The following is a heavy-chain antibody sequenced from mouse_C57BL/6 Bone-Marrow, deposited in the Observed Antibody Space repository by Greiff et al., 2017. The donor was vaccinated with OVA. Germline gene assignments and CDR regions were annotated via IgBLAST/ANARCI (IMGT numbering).Heavy chain of an antibody. CDR2: ISSGGSYT. D-gene: IGHD1-1*01. CDR3: ARHGDYGSFFDY. V-gene: IGHV5-6*01. J-gene: IGHJ2*01. CDR1: GFTFSSYG. Sequence: EVKLMESGGDLVKPGGSLKLSCAASGFTFSSYGMSWVRQTPDKRLEWVATISSGGSYTYYPDRVKGRFPISRDHAKNTLYLQMSSLKSEDTAVYYCARHGDYGSFFDYWGQGTTLTVSS.